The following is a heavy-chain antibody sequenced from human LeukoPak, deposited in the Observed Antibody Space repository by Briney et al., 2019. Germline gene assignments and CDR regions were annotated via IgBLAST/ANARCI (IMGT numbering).Heavy chain of an antibody. V-gene: IGHV3-23*01. CDR2: ISASGDVT. D-gene: IGHD6-13*01. J-gene: IGHJ4*02. Sequence: GGSLRLSCAASGFTFSKFPMGWVRQAPGRGLEWVSAISASGDVTFYAGSLRGRFTISRDNSKSTLYLQMNSLTAEDTAVYYCAKDRSDTSRWYAGSHWGQGTLVTVSS. CDR1: GFTFSKFP. CDR3: AKDRSDTSRWYAGSH.